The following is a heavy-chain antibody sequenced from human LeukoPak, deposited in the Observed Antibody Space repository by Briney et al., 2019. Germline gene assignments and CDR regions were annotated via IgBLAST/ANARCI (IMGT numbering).Heavy chain of an antibody. J-gene: IGHJ4*02. D-gene: IGHD3-10*01. Sequence: SGGSLRLSCAASGFTFSDYWIHWVRQAPGKGLVWVSRINTDGGITNYADSVKGRFSISRDNAKNTLYLQMSSLRAEDTAVYYYARDRGPRTGFMVREAYDYWGQGTLVTVSS. CDR1: GFTFSDYW. V-gene: IGHV3-74*01. CDR2: INTDGGIT. CDR3: ARDRGPRTGFMVREAYDY.